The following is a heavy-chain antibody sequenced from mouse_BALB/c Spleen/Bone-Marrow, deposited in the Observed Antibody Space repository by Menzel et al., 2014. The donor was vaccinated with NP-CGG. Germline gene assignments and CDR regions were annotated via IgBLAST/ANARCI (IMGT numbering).Heavy chain of an antibody. CDR2: IRLKSNNYAT. V-gene: IGHV6-6*02. J-gene: IGHJ2*01. CDR1: GFTFSNYW. D-gene: IGHD1-1*01. CDR3: TRSLRLFDY. Sequence: EVKVVESGGGLVQPGGSMKLSCVASGFTFSNYWMNRVRQSPEKGLEWVAEIRLKSNNYATHYAESVKGRFTISRDDSKSSVYLQMNNLRAEDTGIYYCTRSLRLFDYWGQGTTLTVSS.